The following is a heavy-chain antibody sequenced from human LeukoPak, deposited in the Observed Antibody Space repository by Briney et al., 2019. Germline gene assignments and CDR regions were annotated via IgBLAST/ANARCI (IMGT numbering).Heavy chain of an antibody. D-gene: IGHD3-22*01. J-gene: IGHJ4*02. CDR2: ISCYNGDT. Sequence: ASVRVSCKASGYTFTHHGISWVRQAPGQGLEWMGWISCYNGDTMYAQNVQGRVTMTTDTSTRIAYIELGSLRSDDTAMYYCARDPSNSSGYHAHFDSWGQGTLVTVSS. CDR1: GYTFTHHG. CDR3: ARDPSNSSGYHAHFDS. V-gene: IGHV1-18*01.